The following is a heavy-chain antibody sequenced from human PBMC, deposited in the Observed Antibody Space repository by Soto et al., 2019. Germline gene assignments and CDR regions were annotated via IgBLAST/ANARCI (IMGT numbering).Heavy chain of an antibody. J-gene: IGHJ6*02. CDR3: ARSEGRTYYDFWSGYYYYGMDV. V-gene: IGHV1-46*01. D-gene: IGHD3-3*01. CDR1: GYTFTSYY. CDR2: INPSGGST. Sequence: ASVRVSCKASGYTFTSYYMHWVRQAPGQGLEWMGIINPSGGSTSYAQKFQGRVTMTRDTSTSTVYMELSSLRSEDTAVYYCARSEGRTYYDFWSGYYYYGMDVWGQGTTVTVSS.